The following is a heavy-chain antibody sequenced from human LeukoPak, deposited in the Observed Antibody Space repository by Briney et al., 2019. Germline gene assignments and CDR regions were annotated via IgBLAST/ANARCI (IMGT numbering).Heavy chain of an antibody. D-gene: IGHD6-13*01. CDR1: GFTFSSYA. V-gene: IGHV3-23*01. CDR2: ISGSGGST. Sequence: SGGSLRLSCAASGFTFSSYAMSWVRQAPGKGLEWVSAISGSGGSTYYADSVKGRFTISRDNSKNTLYLQMNSLRAEDTAVYYCAKGSRGAAAGRPPSRGPLEYWGQGTLVTVSS. CDR3: AKGSRGAAAGRPPSRGPLEY. J-gene: IGHJ4*02.